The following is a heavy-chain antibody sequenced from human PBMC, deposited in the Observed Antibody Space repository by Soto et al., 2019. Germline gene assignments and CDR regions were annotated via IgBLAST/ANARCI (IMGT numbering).Heavy chain of an antibody. D-gene: IGHD3-10*01. CDR3: ARTYGSGSYRHFDY. CDR1: GGTFSSYT. V-gene: IGHV1-69*02. Sequence: QVQLVQSGAEVKKPGSSVKVSCKASGGTFSSYTFSWVRQAPGQGLEWMGRIIPIVGKPNYAQKFQGRVTLTADKSTSTAYMELSSLRSEDTAVYYCARTYGSGSYRHFDYWGQGTLVTVSS. CDR2: IIPIVGKP. J-gene: IGHJ4*02.